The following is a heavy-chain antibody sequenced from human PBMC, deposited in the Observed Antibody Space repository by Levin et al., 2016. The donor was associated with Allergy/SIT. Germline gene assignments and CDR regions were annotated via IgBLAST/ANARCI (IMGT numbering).Heavy chain of an antibody. CDR3: ARNYDSSGYDDNWFDP. V-gene: IGHV3-74*01. Sequence: GESLKISCAASGFTFSSYWMHWVRQAPGKGLVWVSRINSDGSSTSYADSVKGRFTISRDNAKNTLYLQMNSLRAEDTAVYYCARNYDSSGYDDNWFDPWGQGTLVTVSS. D-gene: IGHD3-22*01. CDR1: GFTFSSYW. J-gene: IGHJ5*02. CDR2: INSDGSST.